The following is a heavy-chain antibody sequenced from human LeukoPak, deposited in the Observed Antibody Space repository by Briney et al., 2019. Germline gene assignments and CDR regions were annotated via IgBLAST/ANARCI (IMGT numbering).Heavy chain of an antibody. CDR1: GFTFRSYA. J-gene: IGHJ4*02. D-gene: IGHD6-19*01. CDR2: ISGSGGST. V-gene: IGHV3-23*01. CDR3: AKKDPPAVAGTGVDY. Sequence: GGSLRLSCAASGFTFRSYAMSWVRQAPGKGLEWVSAISGSGGSTYYADSVKGRFTISRDNSKNTLYLQMNSLRAEDTAVYYCAKKDPPAVAGTGVDYWGQGTLVTVSS.